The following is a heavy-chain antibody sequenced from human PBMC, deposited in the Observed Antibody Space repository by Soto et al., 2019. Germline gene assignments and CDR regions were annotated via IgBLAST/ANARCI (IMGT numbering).Heavy chain of an antibody. J-gene: IGHJ4*02. V-gene: IGHV3-33*01. Sequence: QVQLVESGGGVVQPGRSLRLSCAASGFTFTSYGMHWVRQAPGKGLEWVALVWFDGINKYYSDSVKGRFTISRDNSRNTLYLQMYSLRPEDSALYYCARGRAYGDYWGQGTLVTVSS. D-gene: IGHD4-17*01. CDR2: VWFDGINK. CDR3: ARGRAYGDY. CDR1: GFTFTSYG.